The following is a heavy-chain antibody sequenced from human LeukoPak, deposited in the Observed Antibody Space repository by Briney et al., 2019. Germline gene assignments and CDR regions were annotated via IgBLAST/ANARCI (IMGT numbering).Heavy chain of an antibody. CDR1: GYSISSGYY. V-gene: IGHV4-38-2*02. J-gene: IGHJ4*02. Sequence: SETLSLTCTVSGYSISSGYYWGWIRQPPGKGLEWIGSIYHSGSTHYNPSLKSRVTISVDTSKNQFSLKLSSVTAADTAVYYCAKDLYCSGGSCYPYYFDYWGQGTLVTVSS. D-gene: IGHD2-15*01. CDR2: IYHSGST. CDR3: AKDLYCSGGSCYPYYFDY.